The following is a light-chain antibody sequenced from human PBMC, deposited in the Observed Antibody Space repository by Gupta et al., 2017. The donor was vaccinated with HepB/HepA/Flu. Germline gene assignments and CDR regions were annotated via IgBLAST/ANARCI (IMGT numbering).Light chain of an antibody. V-gene: IGKV3-11*01. J-gene: IGKJ2*04. CDR3: QQRSNWPMCS. Sequence: EIVLTQSPATLSLSPGERASQSVSSYLAWYQQKPGQAPRLLIYDASNRANGIPARFSGSGSGTDFTLTISSLEPEDFAVYYCQQRSNWPMCSFGQGTKLEIK. CDR1: QSVSSY. CDR2: DAS.